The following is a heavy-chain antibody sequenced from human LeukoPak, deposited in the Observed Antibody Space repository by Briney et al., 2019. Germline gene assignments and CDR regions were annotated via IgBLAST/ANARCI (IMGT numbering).Heavy chain of an antibody. D-gene: IGHD3-10*01. CDR3: ARLGISGSGSYLNY. Sequence: NPSETLSLTCTVSGGSISSYYWSWIRQPPGKGLEWIGYIYYSGSTNYNPSLKSRVTISVDTSKNQFSLKLSSVTAADTAVYYCARLGISGSGSYLNYWGQGTLVTVSS. CDR2: IYYSGST. V-gene: IGHV4-59*08. CDR1: GGSISSYY. J-gene: IGHJ4*02.